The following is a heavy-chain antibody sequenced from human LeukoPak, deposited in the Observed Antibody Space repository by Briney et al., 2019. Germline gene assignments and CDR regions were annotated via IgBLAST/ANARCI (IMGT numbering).Heavy chain of an antibody. D-gene: IGHD2-21*02. CDR3: ARFPYCGGDCYFFNDY. V-gene: IGHV4-61*01. CDR2: IYYSGST. CDR1: GGSVSSGSYY. J-gene: IGHJ4*02. Sequence: SETLSLTCTVSGGSVSSGSYYWSWIRQPPGKGLEWLGYIYYSGSTNYNPSLKSRVTISVDTSKNQFSLKLTSVTAADTAVYYCARFPYCGGDCYFFNDYWGQGTLVTVSS.